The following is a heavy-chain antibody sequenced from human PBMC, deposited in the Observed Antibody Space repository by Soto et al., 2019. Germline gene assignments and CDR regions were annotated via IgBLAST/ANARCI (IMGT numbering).Heavy chain of an antibody. D-gene: IGHD1-26*01. Sequence: QVQLQESGPGLVKPSQTLSLTCSVSGASTVSHYHWTWIRQPPRKGLEWMGYIFNSGTTFYNPSLTSRLSISMDMSGNHFSLELRSVTAADTAVYYCALALGPTTGLDYWGQGTLVTVSS. J-gene: IGHJ4*02. CDR1: GASTVSHYH. CDR3: ALALGPTTGLDY. V-gene: IGHV4-31*02. CDR2: IFNSGTT.